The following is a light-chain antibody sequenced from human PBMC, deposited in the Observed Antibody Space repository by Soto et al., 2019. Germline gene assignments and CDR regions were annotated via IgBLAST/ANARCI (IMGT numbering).Light chain of an antibody. CDR2: GAS. V-gene: IGKV3-20*01. J-gene: IGKJ2*01. CDR3: QQFGSSSYT. CDR1: QSVSSSY. Sequence: EIVLTQSPGTLSLSPGERATLSCRASQSVSSSYLAWYQRKPGQAPRLLIYGASSWATGIPERFSGSGSGTDFTLTISRLEPEDFAVYYCQQFGSSSYTFGPGTKLEIK.